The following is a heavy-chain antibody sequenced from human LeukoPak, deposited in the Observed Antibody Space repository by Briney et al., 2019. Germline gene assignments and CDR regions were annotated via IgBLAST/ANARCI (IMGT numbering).Heavy chain of an antibody. CDR3: ARGVTDSSSSVPFTPPDY. V-gene: IGHV3-64*01. Sequence: GGSLRLSCAASGFTFHSYAMHWVRQAPGKGLEYVSAISSNGGSTYYANSVKGRFTISRDNSKNTLYLQMGILRGADMAVYYCARGVTDSSSSVPFTPPDYWGQGTLVTVSS. D-gene: IGHD6-6*01. CDR2: ISSNGGST. CDR1: GFTFHSYA. J-gene: IGHJ4*02.